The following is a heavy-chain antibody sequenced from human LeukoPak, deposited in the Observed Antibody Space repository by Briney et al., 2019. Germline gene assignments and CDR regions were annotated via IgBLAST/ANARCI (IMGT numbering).Heavy chain of an antibody. V-gene: IGHV4-31*03. CDR1: GGSISSSGYY. CDR3: ASAARYWFDP. CDR2: IYNSGSP. J-gene: IGHJ5*02. Sequence: PSETLSLTCTVSGGSISSSGYYRSWIRQYPGKGLERIGYIYNSGSPDYNPSLKSRVTISVDKSKNHFSLRLNSVTAADTAVYYCASAARYWFDPWGQGTQVTVSS. D-gene: IGHD6-25*01.